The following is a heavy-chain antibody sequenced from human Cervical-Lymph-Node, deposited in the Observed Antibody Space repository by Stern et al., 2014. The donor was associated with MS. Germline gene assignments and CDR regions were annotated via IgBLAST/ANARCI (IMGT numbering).Heavy chain of an antibody. V-gene: IGHV3-9*01. Sequence: QLVESGGGLVQPGRSLRLSCAASGFSFDVYAMPWVRQAPGKGLGLVSSINWSRGTIGYADSGKGRFTISRDNANNSLYLQMNSLRAEDTALYYCVKDHVTYTNGWYFDSWGQGTLVTVSS. CDR1: GFSFDVYA. D-gene: IGHD6-19*01. CDR3: VKDHVTYTNGWYFDS. CDR2: INWSRGTI. J-gene: IGHJ4*02.